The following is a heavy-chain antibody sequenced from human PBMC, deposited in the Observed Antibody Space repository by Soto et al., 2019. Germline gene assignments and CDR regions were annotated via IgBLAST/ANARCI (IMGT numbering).Heavy chain of an antibody. CDR3: ARVGLIWFGELLFPDAFDI. CDR1: GGSISSGDYY. D-gene: IGHD3-10*01. CDR2: IYYSGST. J-gene: IGHJ3*02. V-gene: IGHV4-30-4*01. Sequence: SETLSLTCTVSGGSISSGDYYWSWIRQPPGKGLEWIGYIYYSGSTYYNPSLKSRVTISVDRSKNQFSLKLSSVTAADTAVYFCARVGLIWFGELLFPDAFDIWGQGTMVTVSS.